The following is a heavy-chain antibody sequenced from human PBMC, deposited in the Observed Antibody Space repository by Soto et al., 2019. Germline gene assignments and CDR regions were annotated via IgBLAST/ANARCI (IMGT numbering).Heavy chain of an antibody. V-gene: IGHV4-4*02. D-gene: IGHD7-27*01. Sequence: SGTLSLTCAVSGVSMARCVLWTWVRQPREKGLGWIGEVFHTGNTNYNPSLKSRVTMSVDKATNEFSLKVTSVTAADTAIYYCARKAWVRFDYWGQGALVTVSS. CDR3: ARKAWVRFDY. CDR1: GVSMARCVL. J-gene: IGHJ4*02. CDR2: VFHTGNT.